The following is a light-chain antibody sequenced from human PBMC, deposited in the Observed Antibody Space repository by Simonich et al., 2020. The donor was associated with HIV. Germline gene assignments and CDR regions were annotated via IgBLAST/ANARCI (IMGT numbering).Light chain of an antibody. CDR1: RSVLYTSNNKNY. V-gene: IGKV4-1*01. J-gene: IGKJ1*01. Sequence: DIVMTQSPASLAVSLGERATINCKSSRSVLYTSNNKNYLAWYQQKPGQPPKLLIYWASTRESGVPDRFSASGSGTDFTLTISSLQAEDVAVYYCQQYYSTHPTFGQGTKVEIK. CDR2: WAS. CDR3: QQYYSTHPT.